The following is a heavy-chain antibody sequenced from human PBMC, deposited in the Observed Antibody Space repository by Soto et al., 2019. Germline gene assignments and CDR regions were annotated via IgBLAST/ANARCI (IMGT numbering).Heavy chain of an antibody. J-gene: IGHJ6*03. V-gene: IGHV3-11*01. CDR3: ARGREEYYDFWSGYTGYYYYMDV. Sequence: GGSLRLSCAASGFTFSDYYMSWIRQAPGKGLEWVSYISSSGSTIYYADSVKGRFTISRDNAKNSLYLQMNSLRAEDTAVYYCARGREEYYDFWSGYTGYYYYMDVWGKGTTVTVSS. CDR2: ISSSGSTI. D-gene: IGHD3-3*01. CDR1: GFTFSDYY.